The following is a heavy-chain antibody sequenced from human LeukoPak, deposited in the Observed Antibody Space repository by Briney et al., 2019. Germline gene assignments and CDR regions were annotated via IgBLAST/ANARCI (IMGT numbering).Heavy chain of an antibody. V-gene: IGHV3-30*18. CDR3: AKDRTVVGATSFDY. Sequence: GGSLRLSCAASGFPFSTFGMHWVRQAPGKGLEWVAAIAYDGSVKYYPDSLKGRLTISRDNSKNTLYLQMNSLRTEDTAVYSCAKDRTVVGATSFDYWGLGTLVAVSS. J-gene: IGHJ4*02. CDR2: IAYDGSVK. CDR1: GFPFSTFG. D-gene: IGHD1-26*01.